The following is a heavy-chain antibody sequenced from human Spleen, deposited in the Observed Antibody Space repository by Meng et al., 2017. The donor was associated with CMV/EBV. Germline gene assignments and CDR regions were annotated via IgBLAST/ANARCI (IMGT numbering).Heavy chain of an antibody. Sequence: GSLRLSCTVSGGSVGSSNYYWSWIRQPPGKGLEWIGYISYSGSTNYNPSLKSRVTLSVDTSKNQFSLKLSSVTAADTAVYYCAREVVVSGASDWFDPWGQGTLVTVSS. CDR2: ISYSGST. CDR1: GGSVGSSNYY. D-gene: IGHD2-2*01. V-gene: IGHV4-61*01. J-gene: IGHJ5*02. CDR3: AREVVVSGASDWFDP.